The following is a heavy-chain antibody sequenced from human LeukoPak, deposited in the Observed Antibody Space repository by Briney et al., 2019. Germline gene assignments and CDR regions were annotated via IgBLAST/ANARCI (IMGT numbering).Heavy chain of an antibody. CDR3: ARDGDILTGYYKYYFDY. J-gene: IGHJ4*02. CDR2: ITTSSSYI. Sequence: GGSLRLSCAVYGFTFIKYSMTWVRQAPGKGLEWVSSITTSSSYIYYADSVKGRFTISRDNAKNSLYLQMDSLRAEDTAVYYCARDGDILTGYYKYYFDYWGQGTLVTVSS. V-gene: IGHV3-21*01. D-gene: IGHD3-9*01. CDR1: GFTFIKYS.